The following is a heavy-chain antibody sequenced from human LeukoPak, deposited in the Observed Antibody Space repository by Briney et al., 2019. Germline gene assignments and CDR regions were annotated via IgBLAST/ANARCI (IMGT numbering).Heavy chain of an antibody. CDR2: INSDGNRT. Sequence: GGSLRLSCAASGFTFSNYWMHWVRQAPGKGLVWVSRINSDGNRTNYADFVKGRFTISRDNAKNTLYVQINSLRAEDTAVYYCARGGYNHAFDIWGQGTVVTVSS. J-gene: IGHJ3*02. V-gene: IGHV3-74*01. D-gene: IGHD5-24*01. CDR1: GFTFSNYW. CDR3: ARGGYNHAFDI.